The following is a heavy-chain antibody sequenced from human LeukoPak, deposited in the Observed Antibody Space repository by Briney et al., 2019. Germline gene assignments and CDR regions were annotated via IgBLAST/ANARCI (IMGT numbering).Heavy chain of an antibody. D-gene: IGHD2-15*01. J-gene: IGHJ6*02. CDR3: ARSVGVVAATHSYYYYYGMDV. V-gene: IGHV4-4*07. Sequence: SETLSLTCTVSGGSISSYYWSWIRQPAGKGLEWIGRIYTSGSTNYNPSLKSRVTMSVDTSKNQFSLKLSSVTAADTAVYYCARSVGVVAATHSYYYYYGMDVWGQGTTVTVSS. CDR2: IYTSGST. CDR1: GGSISSYY.